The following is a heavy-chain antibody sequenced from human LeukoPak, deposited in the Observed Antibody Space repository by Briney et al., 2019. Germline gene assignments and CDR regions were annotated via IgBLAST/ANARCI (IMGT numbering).Heavy chain of an antibody. Sequence: PGGSLRLSCAASGFTFSSYAMSWVRQAPGKGLEWVSAISGSGGSTYYADSVKGRFTISRDNSKNSLYLQMNSLRAEDTAVYYCARDKGSGANFDYWGQGTLVTVSS. D-gene: IGHD6-19*01. CDR2: ISGSGGST. CDR3: ARDKGSGANFDY. J-gene: IGHJ4*02. CDR1: GFTFSSYA. V-gene: IGHV3-23*01.